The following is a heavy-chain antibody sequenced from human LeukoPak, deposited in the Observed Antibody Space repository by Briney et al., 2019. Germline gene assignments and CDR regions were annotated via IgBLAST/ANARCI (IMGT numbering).Heavy chain of an antibody. CDR3: ATATFQWLRSYYYYYGMDV. J-gene: IGHJ6*02. Sequence: ASVKVSCKASGGTFSSYAISWVRQAPGQGLEWMGRIIPILGIANYAQKFQGRVTITADKSTSTAYMELSSLRSEDTAVYYCATATFQWLRSYYYYYGMDVWGQGTTVTVSS. D-gene: IGHD5-12*01. CDR2: IIPILGIA. V-gene: IGHV1-69*04. CDR1: GGTFSSYA.